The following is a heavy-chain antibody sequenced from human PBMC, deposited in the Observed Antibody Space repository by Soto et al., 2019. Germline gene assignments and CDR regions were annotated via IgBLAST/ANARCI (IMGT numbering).Heavy chain of an antibody. V-gene: IGHV1-69*01. J-gene: IGHJ6*02. D-gene: IGHD3-10*01. CDR2: FIPMFNRP. Sequence: QVQLVQSGAEVKKPGSSVKVSCKASGGTFSSYAISWVRQAPGQGLEWMGGFIPMFNRPHSARKFQGRVTITADESTXXXXXXXXXXXXXXXXXYYCARGQFHHVSNYYYALDVWGQGTTVTVSS. CDR3: ARGQFHHVSNYYYALDV. CDR1: GGTFSSYA.